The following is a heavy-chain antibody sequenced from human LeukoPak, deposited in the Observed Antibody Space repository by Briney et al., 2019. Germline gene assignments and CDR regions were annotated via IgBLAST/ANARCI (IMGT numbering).Heavy chain of an antibody. J-gene: IGHJ6*02. V-gene: IGHV3-33*08. Sequence: GGSLRLSCAASGFTFSSYAMHWVRQAPGKGLEWVAVIWYDGSNKYYADSVKGRFTISRDNSKNTLYLQMNSLRAEDTAVYYCARDGPYYDFWSGYTDGMDVWGQGTTVTVSS. CDR3: ARDGPYYDFWSGYTDGMDV. D-gene: IGHD3-3*01. CDR1: GFTFSSYA. CDR2: IWYDGSNK.